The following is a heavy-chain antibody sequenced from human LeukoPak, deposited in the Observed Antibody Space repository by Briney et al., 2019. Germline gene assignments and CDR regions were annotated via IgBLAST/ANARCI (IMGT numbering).Heavy chain of an antibody. D-gene: IGHD5-24*01. CDR3: AKEMATIRAFDF. J-gene: IGHJ3*01. Sequence: PGGSLRLSCAASGFTFSTYAMSWVRHAPGKGLERVSVISGSGSSTYYADSVKGRFTISRDNSKNTLYLQMNSLRAEDTAVYYCAKEMATIRAFDFWGQGTMVTVSS. CDR1: GFTFSTYA. V-gene: IGHV3-23*01. CDR2: ISGSGSST.